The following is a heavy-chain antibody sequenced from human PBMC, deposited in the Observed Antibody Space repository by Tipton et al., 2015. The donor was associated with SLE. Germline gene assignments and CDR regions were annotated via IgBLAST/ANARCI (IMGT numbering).Heavy chain of an antibody. Sequence: TLSLTCTVSGGSVSSGSYYWSWIRQPPGKGLEWIGFIYYSGSTDYKPSLKSRVTISIDTSKNQFSLKLRSVTAADTAIYYCARDGAGDAFDIWGQGTMVNVSS. D-gene: IGHD1-26*01. CDR3: ARDGAGDAFDI. CDR1: GGSVSSGSYY. V-gene: IGHV4-61*01. CDR2: IYYSGST. J-gene: IGHJ3*02.